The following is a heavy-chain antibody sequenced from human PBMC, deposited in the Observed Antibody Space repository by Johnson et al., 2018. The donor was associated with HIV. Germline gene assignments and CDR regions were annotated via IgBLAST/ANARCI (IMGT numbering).Heavy chain of an antibody. D-gene: IGHD3-3*01. Sequence: QVQLVESGGGLVQPGRSLRLSCAASGFTFSSYCIHWVRQAPGKGLEWVSFICYRGSNIYYVDSVKGRFTISRDNAKNTLYLQMNSLRAEDTAVYYCATEKSMDLECRAGFDAFDIWGPGTMVTVSS. J-gene: IGHJ3*02. V-gene: IGHV3-30*03. CDR1: GFTFSSYC. CDR2: ICYRGSNI. CDR3: ATEKSMDLECRAGFDAFDI.